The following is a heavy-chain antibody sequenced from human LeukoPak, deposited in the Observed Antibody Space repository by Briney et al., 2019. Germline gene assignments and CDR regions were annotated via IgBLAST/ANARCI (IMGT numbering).Heavy chain of an antibody. D-gene: IGHD6-6*01. J-gene: IGHJ4*02. V-gene: IGHV3-53*01. CDR3: ARDLSSSSGY. CDR2: IYSGGST. CDR1: GFTVSSNY. Sequence: GGSLRLSCAASGFTVSSNYMSWVRQAPGKGLEWVPVIYSGGSTYYADSVKGRFTISRDNSKNTLYLQMNSLRAEDTAVYYCARDLSSSSGYWGQGTLVTVSS.